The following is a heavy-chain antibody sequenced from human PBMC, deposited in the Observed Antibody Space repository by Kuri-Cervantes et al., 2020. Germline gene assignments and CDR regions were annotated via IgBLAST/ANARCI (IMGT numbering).Heavy chain of an antibody. CDR1: GGSFSDYY. V-gene: IGHV4-34*01. CDR3: ARADPDCSSASCYLPSGRHYYYYYMDV. CDR2: INHSGST. Sequence: ESLKISCAVYGGSFSDYYWSWIRQPSGKGLEWIGEINHSGSTNYNPSLKSRVTISVDTSKNQFSLKLTSVTAADTALYYCARADPDCSSASCYLPSGRHYYYYYMDVWGKGTTVTVSS. J-gene: IGHJ6*03. D-gene: IGHD2-2*01.